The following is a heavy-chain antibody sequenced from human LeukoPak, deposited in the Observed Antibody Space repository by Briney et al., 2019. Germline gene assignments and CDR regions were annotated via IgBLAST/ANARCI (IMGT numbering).Heavy chain of an antibody. J-gene: IGHJ3*01. CDR3: ARAVGPFDF. Sequence: GGSLRLSCAASGFTFSTYEMNWVRQAPGKGLEWVSYISSRDSTIYYADSVKGRFTISRDNSKNTLNLQMNSLRVEDTAVYYCARAVGPFDFWGQGTIVIVSS. V-gene: IGHV3-48*03. CDR1: GFTFSTYE. CDR2: ISSRDSTI.